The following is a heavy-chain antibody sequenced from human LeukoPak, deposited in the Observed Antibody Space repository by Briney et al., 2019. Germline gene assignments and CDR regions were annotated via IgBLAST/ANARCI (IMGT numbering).Heavy chain of an antibody. CDR3: ARVGVSSGWYVLDWFDP. CDR2: INHSGST. J-gene: IGHJ5*02. CDR1: GGSFSGYY. V-gene: IGHV4-34*01. Sequence: PSETLSLTCAVYGGSFSGYYWSWIRQSPGKGLEWIGEINHSGSTNYNPSLKSRVTISVDTSKNQFSLKLSSVTAADTAVYYCARVGVSSGWYVLDWFDPWGQGTLVTVSS. D-gene: IGHD6-19*01.